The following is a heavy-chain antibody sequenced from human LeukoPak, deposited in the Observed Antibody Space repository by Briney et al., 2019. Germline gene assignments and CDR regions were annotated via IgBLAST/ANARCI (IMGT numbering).Heavy chain of an antibody. D-gene: IGHD6-13*01. J-gene: IGHJ6*03. V-gene: IGHV3-9*01. CDR3: AKDGIAAAGTYYYYYMDV. CDR1: GFAFDDYA. CDR2: ISWNSGSI. Sequence: DPGGSLRLSCAASGFAFDDYAMHWVRQAPGKGLEWVSGISWNSGSIGYADSVKGRFTISRDNAKNSLYLQMNSLRAEDTALYYCAKDGIAAAGTYYYYYMDVWGKGTTVTVSS.